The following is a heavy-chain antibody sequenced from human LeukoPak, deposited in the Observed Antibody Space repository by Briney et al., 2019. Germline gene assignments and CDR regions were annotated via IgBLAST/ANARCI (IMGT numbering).Heavy chain of an antibody. CDR1: GFTFSSHW. V-gene: IGHV3-74*01. Sequence: GGSLRLSCAASGFTFSSHWMHWLRQVPGKGLVWVARINPGGSSITYAGSVKGRLTISSDNAKNTLYLQMDSLRAEDTGVYYCAGSNQADDYWGEGTLVTASS. J-gene: IGHJ4*02. D-gene: IGHD1-14*01. CDR2: INPGGSSI. CDR3: AGSNQADDY.